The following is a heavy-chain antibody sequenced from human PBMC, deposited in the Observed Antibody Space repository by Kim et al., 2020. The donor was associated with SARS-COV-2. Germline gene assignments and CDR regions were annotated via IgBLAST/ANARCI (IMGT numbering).Heavy chain of an antibody. D-gene: IGHD1-26*01. CDR3: ASGSGGYYTIYYGMDV. Sequence: GGSLRLSCAASGFTFSSYAMSWVRQAPGKGLEWVSAISGSGGSTYYADSVKGRFTISRDNSKNTLYLQMNSLRAEDTAVYYCASGSGGYYTIYYGMDVWGQGTTVTVSS. V-gene: IGHV3-23*01. J-gene: IGHJ6*02. CDR1: GFTFSSYA. CDR2: ISGSGGST.